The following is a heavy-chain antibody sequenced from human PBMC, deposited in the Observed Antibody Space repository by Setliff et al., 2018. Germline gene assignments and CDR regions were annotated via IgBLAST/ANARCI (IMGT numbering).Heavy chain of an antibody. CDR1: GGSFSGYY. CDR3: ARGPSKPYYGSGSYYKYFDY. V-gene: IGHV4-34*01. Sequence: NPSETLSLTCAVYGGSFSGYYWSWIRQPPGKGLEWIGEINHSGRTNYNPSLKSRVTISVETSKNQFSLKLGSVTAADTAVYYCARGPSKPYYGSGSYYKYFDYWGQGTLVTVSS. J-gene: IGHJ4*02. D-gene: IGHD3-10*01. CDR2: INHSGRT.